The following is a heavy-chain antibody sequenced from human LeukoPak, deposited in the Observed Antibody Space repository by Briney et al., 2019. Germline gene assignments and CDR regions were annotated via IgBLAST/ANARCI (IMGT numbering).Heavy chain of an antibody. CDR1: GGTFSSYA. Sequence: AAVKVSCKASGGTFSSYAISWVRQAPGQGLEWMGRIIPILGIANSAQKFQGRVTITADKSTSTAYMELSSLRSEDTAVYYCARDQGGAHSSSSGWFDPWGQGTLVTVSS. CDR2: IIPILGIA. V-gene: IGHV1-69*04. J-gene: IGHJ5*02. D-gene: IGHD6-6*01. CDR3: ARDQGGAHSSSSGWFDP.